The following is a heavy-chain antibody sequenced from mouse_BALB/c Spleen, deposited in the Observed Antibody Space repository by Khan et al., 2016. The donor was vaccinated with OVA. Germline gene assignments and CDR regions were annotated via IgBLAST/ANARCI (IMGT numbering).Heavy chain of an antibody. CDR2: MIYTGYT. CDR1: GDSITSGY. V-gene: IGHV3-8*02. Sequence: EVKLEESGPSLVKPSQTLSLTCSVTGDSITSGYWSWIRKFPGNKLEYMGYMIYTGYTDYNPSLKSRIAITRHTSKNQYYLQLNSGTAEDTATYDCARSTYRYAFAYWGQGTLVTVSA. D-gene: IGHD2-14*01. CDR3: ARSTYRYAFAY. J-gene: IGHJ3*01.